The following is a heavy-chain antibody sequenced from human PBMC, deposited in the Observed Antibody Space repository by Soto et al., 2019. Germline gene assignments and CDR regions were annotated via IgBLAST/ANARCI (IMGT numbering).Heavy chain of an antibody. J-gene: IGHJ3*01. V-gene: IGHV3-23*01. D-gene: IGHD3-3*01. CDR1: GFTFSSYA. CDR3: AKHSTTYDSWSGAVKGAFDV. CDR2: TSDGGDRT. Sequence: GGSLRLSCAASGFTFSSYALTWVRQAPGKGLEWVSGTSDGGDRTHYADSVKGRFTVSRDNSKNTLYLQINSLRAEDTAVYYCAKHSTTYDSWSGAVKGAFDVWGQGQWSPSPQ.